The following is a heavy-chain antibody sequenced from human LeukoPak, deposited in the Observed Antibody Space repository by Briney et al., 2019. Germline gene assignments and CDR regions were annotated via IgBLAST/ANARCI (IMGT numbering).Heavy chain of an antibody. CDR3: VRDSMVTLDY. D-gene: IGHD5-18*01. CDR2: INSDGSST. CDR1: GFTFSRYW. V-gene: IGHV3-74*01. J-gene: IGHJ4*02. Sequence: GGSLRLSCAASGFTFSRYWMPWVRQAPGKGLVWVSRINSDGSSTSYADSVKGRFTISRDNAKNTLYLQMNSLRAEDTAVFYCVRDSMVTLDYWGQGTLVTVSS.